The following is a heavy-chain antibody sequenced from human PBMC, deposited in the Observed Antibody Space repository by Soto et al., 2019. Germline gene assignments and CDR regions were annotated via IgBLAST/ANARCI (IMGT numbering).Heavy chain of an antibody. J-gene: IGHJ3*01. Sequence: EVQLVESGGGLVQPGASLRLSCAASGFTFDYYWMHWVRQAPGKGLVWVSRVHSDGTTTTYADSVKGRFTISRDNARNAVSRQMSSLRAEDTAIYYCARGDRGGFDLWGHGTVVTVSS. CDR1: GFTFDYYW. V-gene: IGHV3-74*01. D-gene: IGHD3-10*01. CDR3: ARGDRGGFDL. CDR2: VHSDGTTT.